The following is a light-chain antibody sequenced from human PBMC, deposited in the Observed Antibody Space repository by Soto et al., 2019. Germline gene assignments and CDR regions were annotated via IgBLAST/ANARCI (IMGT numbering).Light chain of an antibody. V-gene: IGKV3-15*01. J-gene: IGKJ1*01. CDR2: GAS. CDR1: PIVNSK. CDR3: QQYNNWPPKT. Sequence: VITESATSLTVSPGELATLSCRPSPIVNSKLAWYQQKPGQAPRLLIYGASTRATGIPARFSGSGSGTEFTLTISSLQSEDFAVYYCQQYNNWPPKTFGQGAKVDI.